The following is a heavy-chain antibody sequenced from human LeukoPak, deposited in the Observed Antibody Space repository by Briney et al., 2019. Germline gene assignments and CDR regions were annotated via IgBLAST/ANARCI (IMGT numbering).Heavy chain of an antibody. CDR1: GGSISSSSYY. D-gene: IGHD4-17*01. CDR2: IYYSGGT. Sequence: PSETLSLTCTVSGGSISSSSYYWGWIRQPPGKGLEWIGSIYYSGGTYYNPSLKSRVTISVDTSKNQFSLKLSSVTAADTAVYYCARQGDYGDYYFDYWGQGTLVTVSS. J-gene: IGHJ4*02. V-gene: IGHV4-39*01. CDR3: ARQGDYGDYYFDY.